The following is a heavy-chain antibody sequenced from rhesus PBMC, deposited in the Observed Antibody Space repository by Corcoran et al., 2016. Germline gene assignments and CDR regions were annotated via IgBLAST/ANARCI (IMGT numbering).Heavy chain of an antibody. V-gene: IGHV3-183*02. D-gene: IGHD4-29*01. CDR3: SRDDYRSR. CDR1: GFTFRDSA. CDR2: ISNIGRPV. Sequence: DVQLVELGGGLVQPGGSLRLACEAPGFTFRDSAMHWVGQAPGMGLKWFSTISNIGRPVDYSDSVKGLFTVSRDNAKNSLSLQMNSLRVEDTAVYYCSRDDYRSRWGQGVLVTVSS. J-gene: IGHJ4*01.